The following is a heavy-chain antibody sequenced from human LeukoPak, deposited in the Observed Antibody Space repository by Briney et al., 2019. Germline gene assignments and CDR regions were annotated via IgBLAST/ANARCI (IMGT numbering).Heavy chain of an antibody. CDR3: ARILRAYYYGSSGYVDY. D-gene: IGHD3-22*01. J-gene: IGHJ4*02. CDR2: IYPGDSDT. Sequence: KNGESLKISCKGSGYSFTSYWIGWVRQMPGKGLEWMGIIYPGDSDTRYSPSFQGQVTISADKSISTAYLQWSSLKASDTAMYYCARILRAYYYGSSGYVDYWGQGTLVTVSS. CDR1: GYSFTSYW. V-gene: IGHV5-51*01.